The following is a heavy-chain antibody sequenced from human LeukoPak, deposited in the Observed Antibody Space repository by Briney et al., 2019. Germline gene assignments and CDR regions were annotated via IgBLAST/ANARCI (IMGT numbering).Heavy chain of an antibody. J-gene: IGHJ4*02. CDR3: AKRSLIYDSSGYYYDY. CDR1: GFTFSSYA. D-gene: IGHD3-22*01. Sequence: GGSLRLSCAASGFTFSSYAMSWVRQAPGKGLEWVSAISGSGGSTYYADSVKGRFTISRDNSKNTLYLQMNSLRAEDTAVYYCAKRSLIYDSSGYYYDYWGQGTLVTVSS. V-gene: IGHV3-23*01. CDR2: ISGSGGST.